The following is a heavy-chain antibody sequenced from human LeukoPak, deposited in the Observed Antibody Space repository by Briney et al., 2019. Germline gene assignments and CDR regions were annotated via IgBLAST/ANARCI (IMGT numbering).Heavy chain of an antibody. J-gene: IGHJ4*02. D-gene: IGHD7-27*01. CDR3: ARDQSPKWGSGERYFDY. CDR1: GFTFNTYA. V-gene: IGHV3-33*01. Sequence: PGGSLRLSCEASGFTFNTYAMHWVRQAPGKGLGWVAVMRYDGSDIYYADSVKGRFTISRDNSKNTLYLQMNSLRAEDTAVYYCARDQSPKWGSGERYFDYWGQGTLVTVSS. CDR2: MRYDGSDI.